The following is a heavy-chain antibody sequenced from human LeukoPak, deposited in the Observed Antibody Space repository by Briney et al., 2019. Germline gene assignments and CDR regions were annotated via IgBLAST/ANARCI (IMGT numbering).Heavy chain of an antibody. CDR3: AKDRPHPSAEPTNFDY. Sequence: GGSLRLSCAASGFTFISYAISWVRQAPGRGWEWVSATSGSGGSAYYADSVKGRFTISRDNSKNTLYLQMNSLRAEDTAVYYCAKDRPHPSAEPTNFDYWGQGTLVTVSS. CDR2: TSGSGGSA. V-gene: IGHV3-23*01. J-gene: IGHJ4*02. D-gene: IGHD1-14*01. CDR1: GFTFISYA.